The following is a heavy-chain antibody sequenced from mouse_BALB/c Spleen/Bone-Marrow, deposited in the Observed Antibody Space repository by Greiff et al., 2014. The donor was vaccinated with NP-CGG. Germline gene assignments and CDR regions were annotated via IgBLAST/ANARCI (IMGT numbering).Heavy chain of an antibody. J-gene: IGHJ3*01. CDR2: INPSNGRT. D-gene: IGHD2-1*01. Sequence: VQLQQSGAELVKPGASVKLSCKASGYTFTTYWMQWVKQRPGQGLEWIGEINPSNGRTNYNEKFKRKATLTVDKSSSTAYMQLSSLTSEDSAVYYCARGDGKYAFAYWGRGTLVTVSA. CDR1: GYTFTTYW. V-gene: IGHV1S81*02. CDR3: ARGDGKYAFAY.